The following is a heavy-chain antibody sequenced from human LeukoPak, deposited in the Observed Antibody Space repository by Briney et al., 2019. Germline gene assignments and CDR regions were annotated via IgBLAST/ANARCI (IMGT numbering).Heavy chain of an antibody. J-gene: IGHJ6*02. CDR2: IYYSGST. Sequence: SETLSLTCTVYGGSISSYYWSWIRQPPGKGLEWIGYIYYSGSTNYNPSLKSRVTISVDTSKNQFSLKLSSVTAADTAVYYCARDNWNYGSSMDVWGQGTTVTVSS. CDR3: ARDNWNYGSSMDV. V-gene: IGHV4-59*01. D-gene: IGHD1-7*01. CDR1: GGSISSYY.